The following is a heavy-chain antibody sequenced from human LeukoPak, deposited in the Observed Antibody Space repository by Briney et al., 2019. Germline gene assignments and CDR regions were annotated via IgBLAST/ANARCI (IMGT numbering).Heavy chain of an antibody. D-gene: IGHD2-2*01. CDR1: GYTFTSYG. J-gene: IGHJ4*02. V-gene: IGHV1-18*01. CDR2: ISAYNGNT. Sequence: ASVKVSCKASGYTFTSYGISWVRQAPGQGLEWMGWISAYNGNTNYAQKLQGRVTTTTDTSTSTAYMELSSLRSEDTAVYYCATKLGYCSSTSRPTLDYWGQGTLVTVSS. CDR3: ATKLGYCSSTSRPTLDY.